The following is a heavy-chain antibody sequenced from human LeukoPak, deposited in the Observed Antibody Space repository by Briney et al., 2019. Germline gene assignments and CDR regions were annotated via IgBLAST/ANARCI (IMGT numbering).Heavy chain of an antibody. CDR1: GGSFSGYY. Sequence: KTSETLFLTCAVYGGSFSGYYWSWIRQPPGKGLEWIGEINHSGSTNYNPSLKSRVTISVDTSKNQFSLKLSSVTAADTAVYYCARVDYSNYGGSDYWGQGTLVTVSS. D-gene: IGHD4-11*01. CDR3: ARVDYSNYGGSDY. CDR2: INHSGST. V-gene: IGHV4-34*01. J-gene: IGHJ4*02.